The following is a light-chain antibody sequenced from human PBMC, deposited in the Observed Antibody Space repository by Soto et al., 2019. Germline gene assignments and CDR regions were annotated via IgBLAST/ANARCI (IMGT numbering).Light chain of an antibody. CDR1: QSISRY. J-gene: IGKJ2*01. CDR3: QQSYRTPYT. Sequence: DIQMTQSPSSLSASXXXRVTITCRASQSISRYLNWYQQEPGKAPKLLIYAASSLQSGVPSRFSGSGSGTDFTLTISSLQPEDCATDYCQQSYRTPYTFGQGTNLEIK. CDR2: AAS. V-gene: IGKV1-39*01.